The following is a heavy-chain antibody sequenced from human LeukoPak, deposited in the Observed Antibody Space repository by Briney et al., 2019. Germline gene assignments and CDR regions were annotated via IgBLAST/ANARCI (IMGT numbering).Heavy chain of an antibody. CDR3: ARDRYDILTGSHNWFDP. CDR1: GGSISSYY. J-gene: IGHJ5*02. Sequence: SETLSLTCTVSGGSISSYYWSWIRQPAGKGLEWIGRIYTSGSTNHNPSLKSRVTMSVDTSKNQFSLKLSSVTAADTAVYYCARDRYDILTGSHNWFDPWGQGTLVTVSS. CDR2: IYTSGST. V-gene: IGHV4-4*07. D-gene: IGHD3-9*01.